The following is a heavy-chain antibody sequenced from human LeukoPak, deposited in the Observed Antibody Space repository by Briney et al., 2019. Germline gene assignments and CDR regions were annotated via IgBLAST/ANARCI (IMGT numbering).Heavy chain of an antibody. CDR1: SLSNRSYY. CDR2: IFYSGNT. CDR3: ASLAAISGSDYPDD. D-gene: IGHD1-26*01. V-gene: IGHV4-59*08. J-gene: IGHJ4*02. Sequence: SETLSLTCTVSSLSNRSYYWSWIRQPPGKGLEWIGYIFYSGNTIYNPSLRSRVTISADTSKNHFSLRLRSVTAADTAVYYCASLAAISGSDYPDDWGQGTLVTVSS.